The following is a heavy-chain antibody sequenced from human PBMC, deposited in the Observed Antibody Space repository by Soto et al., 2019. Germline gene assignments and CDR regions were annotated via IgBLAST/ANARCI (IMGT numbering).Heavy chain of an antibody. CDR1: GFTFDTCG. CDR2: VSYDGSNK. J-gene: IGHJ4*02. V-gene: IGHV3-30*18. Sequence: LSLSCAASGFTFDTCGMHWVRQAPGRGLEWVAIVSYDGSNKQYSESVKGRFTISRDNSNNTLYLQMDSLRPEDTAVYYCAKGANYYDSNGFYLFNFWGQGTTVTVST. D-gene: IGHD3-22*01. CDR3: AKGANYYDSNGFYLFNF.